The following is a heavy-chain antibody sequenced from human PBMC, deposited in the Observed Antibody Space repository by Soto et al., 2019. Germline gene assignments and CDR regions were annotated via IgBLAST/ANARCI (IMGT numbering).Heavy chain of an antibody. V-gene: IGHV4-31*03. Sequence: SETLSLTCTVSGGSISSGGYYWSWIRQHPGKGLEWIGYIYYSGSTYYNPSLESRVTISVDTSKNQFSLKLSSVTAADTAVYYCGRFSGITMFGGFIFGFVFLSYSGMDVGGQGTTVPVSS. J-gene: IGHJ6*02. CDR1: GGSISSGGYY. CDR2: IYYSGST. CDR3: GRFSGITMFGGFIFGFVFLSYSGMDV. D-gene: IGHD3-10*01.